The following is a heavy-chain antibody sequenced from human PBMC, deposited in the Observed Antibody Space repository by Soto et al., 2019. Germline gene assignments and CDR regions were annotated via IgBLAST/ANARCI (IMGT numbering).Heavy chain of an antibody. Sequence: SETLSLTCTVSGGSISSSSYYWGWIRQPPGKGLEWIGSIYYSGSTYYNPSLKSRVTISVDTSKNQFSLKLSSVTAADTAVYYCASIIVVVTSVDYWGQGTLVTVSS. V-gene: IGHV4-39*01. CDR2: IYYSGST. CDR1: GGSISSSSYY. CDR3: ASIIVVVTSVDY. D-gene: IGHD2-21*02. J-gene: IGHJ4*02.